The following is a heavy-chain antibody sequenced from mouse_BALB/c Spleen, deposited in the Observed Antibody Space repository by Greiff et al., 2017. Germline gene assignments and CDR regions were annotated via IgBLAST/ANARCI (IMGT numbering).Heavy chain of an antibody. Sequence: EVKLVESGPGLVKPSQSLSLTCSVTGYSITSGYYWNWIRQFPGNKLEWMGYISYDGSNNYNPSLKNRISITRDTSKNQFFLKLNSVTTEDTATYYCARAHYYYGSKFAYWGQGTLVTVSA. CDR3: ARAHYYYGSKFAY. J-gene: IGHJ3*01. CDR1: GYSITSGYY. D-gene: IGHD1-1*01. CDR2: ISYDGSN. V-gene: IGHV3-6*02.